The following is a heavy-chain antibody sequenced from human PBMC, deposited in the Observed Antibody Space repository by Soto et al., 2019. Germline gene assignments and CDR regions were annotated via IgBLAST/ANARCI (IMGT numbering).Heavy chain of an antibody. CDR2: IYSGGST. CDR3: ARDPPATRHGMDV. CDR1: GFTFSDYY. Sequence: GGSLRLSCAASGFTFSDYYMSWIRQAPGKGLEWVSYIYSGGSTYYADSVRGRFTISRDNSKNTLYLQMKSLRAEDTAVYYCARDPPATRHGMDVWGQGTTVTVSS. J-gene: IGHJ6*02. V-gene: IGHV3-53*01.